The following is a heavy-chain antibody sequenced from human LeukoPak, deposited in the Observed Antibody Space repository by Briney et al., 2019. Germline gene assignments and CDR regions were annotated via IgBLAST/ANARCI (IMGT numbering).Heavy chain of an antibody. CDR2: ISGSGGST. D-gene: IGHD1/OR15-1a*01. V-gene: IGHV3-23*01. Sequence: GGSLRLSCAASGFTFSSYAMSWVRQAPGKGLEWVSAISGSGGSTYYADSVKGRFTISRDNSRNTLSLQMDSLRAEDTAIYYCARASPQQAFLFDYWGQGSLVTVSS. CDR3: ARASPQQAFLFDY. J-gene: IGHJ4*02. CDR1: GFTFSSYA.